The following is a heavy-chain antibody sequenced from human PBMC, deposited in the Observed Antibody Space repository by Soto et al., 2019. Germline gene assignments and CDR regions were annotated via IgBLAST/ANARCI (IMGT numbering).Heavy chain of an antibody. Sequence: QVELVESGGGVVQPGRSLRLSCAASGFSFSSYGMHWVRQAPGKGLEWVAVIWYDGSNKYYADSVKGPFTISRDNSKNTLYPQMNSLRAEETAAYYCASEYCSGGRCYYSGMDVWGQGTTVTVSS. J-gene: IGHJ6*02. CDR3: ASEYCSGGRCYYSGMDV. CDR2: IWYDGSNK. D-gene: IGHD2-15*01. V-gene: IGHV3-33*01. CDR1: GFSFSSYG.